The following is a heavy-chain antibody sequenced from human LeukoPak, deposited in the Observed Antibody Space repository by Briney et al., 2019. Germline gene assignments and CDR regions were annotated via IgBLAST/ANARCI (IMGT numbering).Heavy chain of an antibody. J-gene: IGHJ1*01. CDR1: GFTFSSFA. V-gene: IGHV3-23*01. CDR2: ISGGGGIT. D-gene: IGHD3-22*01. Sequence: GGSLRLSCAASGFTFSSFAMSWVRQPPGKGLEWVSAISGGGGITYHADSVKGRSTISRDNSKNTLYLQMNSLRAEDTAVYYCAKSPNQWLAPGYFQHWGQGTLVTVSS. CDR3: AKSPNQWLAPGYFQH.